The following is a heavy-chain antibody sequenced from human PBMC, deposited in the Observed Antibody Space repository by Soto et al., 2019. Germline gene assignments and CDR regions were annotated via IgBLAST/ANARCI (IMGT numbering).Heavy chain of an antibody. CDR3: ARNMDYYYGSGSGNGHGF. D-gene: IGHD3-10*01. CDR1: GYTFTSYY. J-gene: IGHJ6*02. Sequence: QVQLVQSGAEMKEPGDSVRVSCEASGYTFTSYYIHWVRQAPGQGLEWMGWINPKFGDTTYAQDFQGRVSMTRDMSISTVYMALSRLTSDDTAIYYCARNMDYYYGSGSGNGHGFWGQGTTVTVFS. CDR2: INPKFGDT. V-gene: IGHV1-2*02.